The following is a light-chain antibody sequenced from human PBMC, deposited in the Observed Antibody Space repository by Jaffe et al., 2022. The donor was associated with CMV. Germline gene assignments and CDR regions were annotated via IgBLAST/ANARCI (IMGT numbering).Light chain of an antibody. CDR3: QHFDTSPYT. CDR2: GAS. CDR1: QSINSNY. Sequence: EIVLTQSPGTLSLSPGERATLSCRASQSINSNYLAWYQHKPGQAPRLLIYGASTRATGIPDRFSGSGSGTDFTLTISRLEPEDFALYYCQHFDTSPYTFGQGTKLEI. J-gene: IGKJ2*01. V-gene: IGKV3-20*01.